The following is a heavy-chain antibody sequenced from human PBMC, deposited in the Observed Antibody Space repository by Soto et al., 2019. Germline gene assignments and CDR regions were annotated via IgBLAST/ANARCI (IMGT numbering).Heavy chain of an antibody. J-gene: IGHJ4*02. CDR1: GGSFTSYW. CDR3: ARLRKPNYLDY. CDR2: IYPGDSDT. D-gene: IGHD4-17*01. Sequence: GDALTISCKRCGGSFTSYWSGWVRQMPGKGLEWMGIIYPGDSDTRYSPSFQGQVTISADKSISTAYLQWSSLKASDTAMYYCARLRKPNYLDYWGQGTLVTVSS. V-gene: IGHV5-51*01.